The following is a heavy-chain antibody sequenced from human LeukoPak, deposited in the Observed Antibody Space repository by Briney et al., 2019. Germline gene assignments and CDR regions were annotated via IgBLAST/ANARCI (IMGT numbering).Heavy chain of an antibody. V-gene: IGHV3-33*08. CDR2: IWYDGSNK. CDR1: GFTFSSYA. Sequence: GGSLRLSCAASGFTFSSYAMSWVRQAPGKGLEWVAVIWYDGSNKYYADSVKGRFTISRDNSKNTLYLQMNSLRAEDTAVYYCARDRAPRYYFDYWGQGTLVTVSS. D-gene: IGHD3-10*01. J-gene: IGHJ4*02. CDR3: ARDRAPRYYFDY.